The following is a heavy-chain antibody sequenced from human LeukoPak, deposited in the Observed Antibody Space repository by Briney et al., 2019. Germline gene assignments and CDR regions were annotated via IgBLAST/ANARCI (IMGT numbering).Heavy chain of an antibody. CDR1: GFSFSNYA. CDR3: ARHFFGGPFDY. CDR2: ISVDGDTT. V-gene: IGHV3-23*01. D-gene: IGHD3-16*01. J-gene: IGHJ4*02. Sequence: PGGSLRLSCAASGFSFSNYAMSWVRLAPGKGLEWVSAISVDGDTTYYADSVKGRLTISRDNSKNTVYLQTNSLRAEDTAVYYCARHFFGGPFDYWGQGTLVTVSS.